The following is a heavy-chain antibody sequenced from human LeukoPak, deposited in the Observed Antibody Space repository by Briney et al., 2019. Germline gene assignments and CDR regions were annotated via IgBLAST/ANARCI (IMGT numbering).Heavy chain of an antibody. CDR2: IPYDGSNK. V-gene: IGHV3-30*04. CDR1: GFTFSSYA. Sequence: GRTLRLSCAASGFTFSSYAMHWVRQAPGKGLEWVALIPYDGSNKYYADSVKGRFTVSRDNSKNTLYLQMNSLRAEDTAVYYCARLNKPGWFDPWGQGTLVTVSS. CDR3: ARLNKPGWFDP. J-gene: IGHJ5*02. D-gene: IGHD1-14*01.